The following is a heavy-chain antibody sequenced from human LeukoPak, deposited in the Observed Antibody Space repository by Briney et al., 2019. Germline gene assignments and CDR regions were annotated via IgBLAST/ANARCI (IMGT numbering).Heavy chain of an antibody. V-gene: IGHV4-59*01. D-gene: IGHD3-10*01. J-gene: IGHJ5*02. Sequence: SETLSLTCTVSGGSISSYYWSWIRRPPGKGLEWIGYIYYSGSTNYNPSLKSRVTISVDTSKNQFSLKLSSVTAADTAVYYCARALPYYSLVSWGQGTLVTVSS. CDR3: ARALPYYSLVS. CDR1: GGSISSYY. CDR2: IYYSGST.